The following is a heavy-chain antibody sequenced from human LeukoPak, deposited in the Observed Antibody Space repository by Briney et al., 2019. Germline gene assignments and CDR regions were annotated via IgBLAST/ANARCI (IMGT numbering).Heavy chain of an antibody. CDR1: GFTFGDYA. CDR3: ARGATLVDV. J-gene: IGHJ6*02. CDR2: ISSSGRTI. Sequence: GGSLRLSCTASGFTFGDYAMSWFRQAPGKGLEWVSYISSSGRTIYYADSVKGRFTISRDNAKNSLYLQMNSLRAEDTAVYFCARGATLVDVWGQGTTVTVSS. V-gene: IGHV3-11*01.